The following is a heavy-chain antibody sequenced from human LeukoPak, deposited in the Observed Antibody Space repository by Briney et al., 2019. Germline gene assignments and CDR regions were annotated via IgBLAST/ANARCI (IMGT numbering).Heavy chain of an antibody. CDR1: GYTFTSYG. CDR2: ISAYNGNT. J-gene: IGHJ4*02. CDR3: ARDGEQQPNFRWDY. Sequence: GASEKVSCKASGYTFTSYGISWVRQAPGQGLEWMGWISAYNGNTNYAQKLQGRVTMTTDTSTSTAYMDLRSLRSDDTAVYYCARDGEQQPNFRWDYWGQGTLVTVSS. D-gene: IGHD6-13*01. V-gene: IGHV1-18*01.